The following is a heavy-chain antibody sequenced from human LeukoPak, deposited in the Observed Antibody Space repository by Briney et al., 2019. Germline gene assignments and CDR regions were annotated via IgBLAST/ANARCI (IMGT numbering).Heavy chain of an antibody. CDR2: INTNTGNP. CDR3: ARDLGYSGYDLFGAYCGGDCYNGVSGDY. V-gene: IGHV7-4-1*02. D-gene: IGHD2-21*02. CDR1: GYTFTSYA. Sequence: ASVKVSCKASGYTFTSYAMNWVRQAPGQGLEWMGWINTNTGNPTYAQGFTGRFVFSLDTSVSTAYLQISSLKAEDTAVYYCARDLGYSGYDLFGAYCGGDCYNGVSGDYWGQGTLVTVSS. J-gene: IGHJ4*02.